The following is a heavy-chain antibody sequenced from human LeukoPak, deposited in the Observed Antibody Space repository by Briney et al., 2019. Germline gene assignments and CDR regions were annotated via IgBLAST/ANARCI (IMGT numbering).Heavy chain of an antibody. CDR1: GFTFDDYA. CDR2: ISWNSGSI. D-gene: IGHD2-15*01. CDR3: AKDAAGGDYYYYYMDV. J-gene: IGHJ6*03. Sequence: PGRSLRLSCAASGFTFDDYAMHWVRRAPGKGLEWVSGISWNSGSIGYADSVKGRFTISRDNAKNSLYLQMNSLRAEDMALYYCAKDAAGGDYYYYYMDVWGKGTTVTVSS. V-gene: IGHV3-9*03.